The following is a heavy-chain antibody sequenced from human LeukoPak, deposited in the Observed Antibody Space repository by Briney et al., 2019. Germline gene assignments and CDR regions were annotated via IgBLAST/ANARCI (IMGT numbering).Heavy chain of an antibody. Sequence: GGSLRLSCAASGFTFSSYGMHWVRQAPGKGLEWVAFIRYDGSNKYYADSVKGRFTISRDNSKNTLYLQMNSLRAEDTAVYYCAKEDLDYYDSSGYPTPFDYWGQGTLVTVSS. CDR3: AKEDLDYYDSSGYPTPFDY. J-gene: IGHJ4*02. CDR2: IRYDGSNK. V-gene: IGHV3-30*02. D-gene: IGHD3-22*01. CDR1: GFTFSSYG.